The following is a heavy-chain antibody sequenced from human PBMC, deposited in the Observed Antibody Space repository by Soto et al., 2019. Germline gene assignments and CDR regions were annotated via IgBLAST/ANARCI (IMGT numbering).Heavy chain of an antibody. J-gene: IGHJ4*02. CDR2: INWNGGST. V-gene: IGHV3-20*04. CDR3: ARDRGYDFWSSYYSGTYFDY. Sequence: GGSLRLSCAASGLTFDDYGMSWVRQAPGKGLEWVSGINWNGGSTGYADSVKGRFTISRDNSKNTLYLQMNSLRAEDTAVYYCARDRGYDFWSSYYSGTYFDYWGQGTLVNVSS. CDR1: GLTFDDYG. D-gene: IGHD3-3*01.